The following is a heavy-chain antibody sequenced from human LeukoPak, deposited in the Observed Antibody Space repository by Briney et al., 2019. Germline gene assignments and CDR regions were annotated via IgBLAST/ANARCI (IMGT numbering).Heavy chain of an antibody. V-gene: IGHV1-46*01. CDR2: INPSGGST. D-gene: IGHD4-17*01. J-gene: IGHJ2*01. CDR1: GYTFTSYY. Sequence: ASVKVSCKASGYTFTSYYMHWVRQAPGQGLEWMGIINPSGGSTSYAQKFQGRVTMTRDTSTSTDYMELSSLRSEDTAVYYCARLRSTYWYFDLWGRGTLVTVSS. CDR3: ARLRSTYWYFDL.